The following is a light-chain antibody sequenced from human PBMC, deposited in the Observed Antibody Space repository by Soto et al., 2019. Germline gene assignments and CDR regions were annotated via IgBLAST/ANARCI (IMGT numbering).Light chain of an antibody. V-gene: IGKV3-20*01. J-gene: IGKJ4*01. CDR2: GAS. CDR1: QSVSSNY. CDR3: QQYGNSPLT. Sequence: EIVLTQSPGTLSLSPGERATLSCRASQSVSSNYLAWYQQKSGQAPRLLIYGASSRATGIPDRISGSGSGTDFTLTISRLEPEDFAVYYCQQYGNSPLTFGGGTKVEIK.